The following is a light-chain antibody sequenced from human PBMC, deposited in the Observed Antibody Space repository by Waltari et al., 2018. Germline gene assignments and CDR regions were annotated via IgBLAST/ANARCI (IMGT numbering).Light chain of an antibody. V-gene: IGLV2-14*01. Sequence: QSALTQPASVSGSPGQSITIPCTGTSSDVGGYNYVSRYQQHPGKAPKLMSYDVSKRPSGVSNRFSGSKSGNTASLTISGLQAEDEADYYCSSYTSSSTSYVFGTGTKVTVL. CDR2: DVS. CDR1: SSDVGGYNY. CDR3: SSYTSSSTSYV. J-gene: IGLJ1*01.